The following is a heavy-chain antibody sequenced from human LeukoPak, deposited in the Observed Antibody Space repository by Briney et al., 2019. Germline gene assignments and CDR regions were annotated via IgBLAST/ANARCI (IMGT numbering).Heavy chain of an antibody. CDR3: AKDLDGSGHYGPDY. J-gene: IGHJ4*02. V-gene: IGHV3-21*04. CDR2: ISSSSSYI. Sequence: GGSLRLSCAASGFIFSRNSMNWVRQAPGKGLEWVSSISSSSSYIYYAVSAKGRFTISRDNSKNTLYLQRSSLRAEDTAMYYCAKDLDGSGHYGPDYWGQGTLVTVSS. D-gene: IGHD3-22*01. CDR1: GFIFSRNS.